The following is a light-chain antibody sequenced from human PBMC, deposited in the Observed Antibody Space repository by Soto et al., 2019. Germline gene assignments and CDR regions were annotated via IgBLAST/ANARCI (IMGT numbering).Light chain of an antibody. CDR3: QQYKNYLT. CDR2: GAS. V-gene: IGKV1-5*01. Sequence: DIQMTQSPSTLSASVGDRVTITCRASQSISTWLAWYQQKPGKAHKVLIYGASSLESGVPSRFSGIGSGTEFTLTISSLQPDDVATYYCQQYKNYLTFGPGTKVDIK. CDR1: QSISTW. J-gene: IGKJ3*01.